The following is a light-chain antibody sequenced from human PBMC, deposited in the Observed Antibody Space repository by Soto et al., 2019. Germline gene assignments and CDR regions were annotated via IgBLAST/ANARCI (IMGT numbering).Light chain of an antibody. CDR3: ASWDVSLNAGV. CDR1: SSNIGSNP. J-gene: IGLJ3*02. CDR2: TFA. V-gene: IGLV1-44*01. Sequence: QSVLTQPPSASGTPGQRVTISCSGSSSNIGSNPVNWYQQLPGTAPKLLIYTFAQRPSGVPDRFSGSKSGTSASLAISGLQSEDEADYYCASWDVSLNAGVFGGGTKLTVL.